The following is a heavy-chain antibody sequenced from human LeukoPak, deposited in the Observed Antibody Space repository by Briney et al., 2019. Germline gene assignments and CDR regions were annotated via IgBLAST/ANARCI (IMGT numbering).Heavy chain of an antibody. V-gene: IGHV3-23*01. Sequence: GGSLRLSCAASGFTFSSYAMSWVRQAPGKGLEWVSAISGSGGSTYYADSVKGRFTISRDNSKNTLYLQMNSLRAEDTAVYYCAKEGTLVRGVIITPFDYWGQGTLVTVSS. CDR1: GFTFSSYA. CDR3: AKEGTLVRGVIITPFDY. D-gene: IGHD3-10*01. J-gene: IGHJ4*02. CDR2: ISGSGGST.